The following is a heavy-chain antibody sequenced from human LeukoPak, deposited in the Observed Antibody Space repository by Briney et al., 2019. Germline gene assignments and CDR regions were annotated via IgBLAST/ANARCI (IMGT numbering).Heavy chain of an antibody. V-gene: IGHV3-53*01. CDR3: ARDSAGNQYSSGNFDL. Sequence: GGSLRLSCAASGFAVKSSYMNWVRQAPGKGLEWVSVLYAGGESYYADSVLGRFTISRDTSNNTVFLETNSLTADDTAVYFCARDSAGNQYSSGNFDLWGQGTLVTVSS. CDR1: GFAVKSSY. J-gene: IGHJ4*02. D-gene: IGHD3-10*01. CDR2: LYAGGES.